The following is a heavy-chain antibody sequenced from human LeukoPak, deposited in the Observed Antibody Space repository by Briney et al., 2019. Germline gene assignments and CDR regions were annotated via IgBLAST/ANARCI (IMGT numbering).Heavy chain of an antibody. J-gene: IGHJ4*02. CDR1: GGSFSGYS. D-gene: IGHD3-3*01. CDR2: ISYTGDT. V-gene: IGHV4-34*01. Sequence: SETLSLTCSVFGGSFSGYSWNWIRQAPGKGLEWIGDISYTGDTNYGPSLKSRVAISMDTSKNQFSLELTSVTAADTAIYYCARVQGQFLESLFDFHFDYWGQGTLVTVSS. CDR3: ARVQGQFLESLFDFHFDY.